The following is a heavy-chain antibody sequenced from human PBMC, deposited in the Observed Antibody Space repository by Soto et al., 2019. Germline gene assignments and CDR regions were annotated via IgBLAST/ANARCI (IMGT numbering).Heavy chain of an antibody. D-gene: IGHD5-18*01. Sequence: PSEPLSLTCTFSVVSIRSGGYYCSWFRQNPRRGLEWIGNIYYSGNTYYNPSLKSRLTISVDTSKNQFSLNLSSVTAADTAVYYCARDRLMATAGTARNYFGLDVRGQGTT. CDR3: ARDRLMATAGTARNYFGLDV. V-gene: IGHV4-31*03. CDR1: VVSIRSGGYY. J-gene: IGHJ6*02. CDR2: IYYSGNT.